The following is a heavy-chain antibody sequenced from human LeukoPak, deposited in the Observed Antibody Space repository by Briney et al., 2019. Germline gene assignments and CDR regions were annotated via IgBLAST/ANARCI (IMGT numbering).Heavy chain of an antibody. CDR2: INPNSGGT. CDR1: GYTFTGYY. Sequence: ASVKVSCKASGYTFTGYYMHWVRQAPGQGLEWMGWINPNSGGTNYAQKFQGRVTMTRDTSISTAYMELSRLRSDDTAVYYCARASIVVVPAAMNWFDPWGQGTLDTVSS. V-gene: IGHV1-2*02. J-gene: IGHJ5*02. CDR3: ARASIVVVPAAMNWFDP. D-gene: IGHD2-2*01.